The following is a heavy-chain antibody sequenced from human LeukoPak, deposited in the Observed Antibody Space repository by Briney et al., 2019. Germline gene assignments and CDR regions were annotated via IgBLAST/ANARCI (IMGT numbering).Heavy chain of an antibody. CDR3: ASKAYKKAAAGADYYYYMDV. J-gene: IGHJ6*03. Sequence: SETLSLTCAVYGGSFSGYYWSWIRQPPGKGLEWIGEINHSGSTNYNPSLKSRVTISVDTSKNQLSLKLSSVTAADTAVYYCASKAYKKAAAGADYYYYMDVWGKGTTVTVSS. CDR1: GGSFSGYY. CDR2: INHSGST. V-gene: IGHV4-34*01. D-gene: IGHD6-13*01.